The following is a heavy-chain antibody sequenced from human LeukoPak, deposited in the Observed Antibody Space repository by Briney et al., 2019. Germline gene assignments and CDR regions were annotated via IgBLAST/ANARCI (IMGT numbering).Heavy chain of an antibody. CDR1: GFTFSDYA. Sequence: PGGSLRLSCATSGFTFSDYAMSWVRQAPGKGLEWVSAISGSGGSTYYADSVKGRFTISRDNSKNTLYLQMNSLRAEDTAVYYCAKDRISSSSPYYYLDYWGQGTLVTASS. CDR3: AKDRISSSSPYYYLDY. J-gene: IGHJ4*02. CDR2: ISGSGGST. D-gene: IGHD6-6*01. V-gene: IGHV3-23*01.